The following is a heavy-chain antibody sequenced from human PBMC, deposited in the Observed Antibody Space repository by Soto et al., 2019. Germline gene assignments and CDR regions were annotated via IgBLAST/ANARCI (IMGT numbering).Heavy chain of an antibody. CDR2: IYPGDSDT. CDR3: ARLYSSSWPYFDY. Sequence: KVSCKASGYTFTSYDINWVRQATGQGLEWMGIIYPGDSDTRYSPSFQGQVTISADKSISTAYLQWSSLKASDTAMYYCARLYSSSWPYFDYWGQGTLVTVSS. J-gene: IGHJ4*02. D-gene: IGHD6-13*01. CDR1: GYTFTSYD. V-gene: IGHV5-51*01.